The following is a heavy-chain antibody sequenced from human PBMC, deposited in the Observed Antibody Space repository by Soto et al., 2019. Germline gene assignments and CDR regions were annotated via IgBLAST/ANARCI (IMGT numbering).Heavy chain of an antibody. J-gene: IGHJ5*02. D-gene: IGHD2-8*01. CDR3: ARDRYCTNGVCYTDNWFDT. Sequence: VASVKVSCKASGGTFSSYAISWVRQAPGQGLEWMGGIIPIFGTANYAQKFQGRVTITADESTSTAYMELSSLRSEDTAVYYCARDRYCTNGVCYTDNWFDTWGQGTLVTVSS. V-gene: IGHV1-69*13. CDR2: IIPIFGTA. CDR1: GGTFSSYA.